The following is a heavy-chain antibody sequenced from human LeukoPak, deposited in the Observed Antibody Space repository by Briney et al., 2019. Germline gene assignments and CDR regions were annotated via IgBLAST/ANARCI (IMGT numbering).Heavy chain of an antibody. CDR1: GGSINSYY. CDR3: ARGVYYGSGSYYAGPAFDI. CDR2: IYTSGST. V-gene: IGHV4-4*07. D-gene: IGHD3-10*01. J-gene: IGHJ3*02. Sequence: SETLSLTCTVSGGSINSYYWSWIRQPAGKGLEWIGRIYTSGSTNYNPSLKSRVTMSVDTSKNQFFLKLSSVTAADTAVYYCARGVYYGSGSYYAGPAFDIWGQGTMVTVSS.